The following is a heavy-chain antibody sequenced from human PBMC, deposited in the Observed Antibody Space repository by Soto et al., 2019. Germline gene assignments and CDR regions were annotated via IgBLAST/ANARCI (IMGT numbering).Heavy chain of an antibody. CDR2: IYYSGST. CDR1: GASFSGYY. CDR3: ARSDYVWGSYRNGNWFDP. V-gene: IGHV4-59*06. Sequence: PSETLSLTCGVNGASFSGYYWSWIRQPPGKGLEWIGYIYYSGSTYYNPSLKSRVTISVDTSKNQFSLKLSSVTAADTAVYYCARSDYVWGSYRNGNWFDPWGQGTLVTVSS. J-gene: IGHJ5*02. D-gene: IGHD3-16*02.